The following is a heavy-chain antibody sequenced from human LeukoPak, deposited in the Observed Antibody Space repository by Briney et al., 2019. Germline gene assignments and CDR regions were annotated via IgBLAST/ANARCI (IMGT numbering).Heavy chain of an antibody. CDR3: ARDGADVYGRAFDY. D-gene: IGHD3-10*01. J-gene: IGHJ4*02. CDR1: GGSFSGYY. CDR2: INHSGST. V-gene: IGHV4-34*01. Sequence: SGTLSLTCAVYGGSFSGYYWSWIRQPPGKGLEWIGEINHSGSTNYNPSLKSRVTISVDTSKNQFSLKLSSVTAADTAVYFCARDGADVYGRAFDYWGQGTLVSVSS.